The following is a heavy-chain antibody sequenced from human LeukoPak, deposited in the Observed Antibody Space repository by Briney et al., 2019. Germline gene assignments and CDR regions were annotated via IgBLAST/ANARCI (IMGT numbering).Heavy chain of an antibody. J-gene: IGHJ4*02. V-gene: IGHV1-24*01. CDR1: GYTLTELS. CDR3: ATDVPLRLGELSLDEFDY. D-gene: IGHD3-16*02. CDR2: FDPEDGET. Sequence: ASVKVSGKVSGYTLTELSMHWVRQAPGKGLEWMGGFDPEDGETIYAQKFQGRVTMTEDTSTDTAYTELSSLRSEDTAVYYCATDVPLRLGELSLDEFDYWGQGTLVTVSS.